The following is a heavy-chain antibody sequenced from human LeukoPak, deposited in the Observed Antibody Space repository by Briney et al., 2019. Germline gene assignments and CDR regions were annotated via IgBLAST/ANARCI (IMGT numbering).Heavy chain of an antibody. CDR1: GYTFTVYY. J-gene: IGHJ5*02. CDR2: INPNCGGT. Sequence: ASLKVSCKASGYTFTVYYMHWVRHAPGQGVEWLGWINPNCGGTNYAQKFQDRVAMTRDTSISTAYMELSSLLCDDSAVYYCAKNFFGSGSYVLVFDPWGQGTLVTVSS. CDR3: AKNFFGSGSYVLVFDP. V-gene: IGHV1-2*02. D-gene: IGHD3-10*01.